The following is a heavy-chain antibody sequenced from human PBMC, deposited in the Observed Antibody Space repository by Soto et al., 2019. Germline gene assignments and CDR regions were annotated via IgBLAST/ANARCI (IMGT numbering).Heavy chain of an antibody. Sequence: QVQLVQSGAEVKKPGASVKVSCKASGYTFTGYYMHWVRQAPGQGLEWMGWINPNSGGTNYAKKFQGWVTMTRDTSFSTAYMELSRLRSDDTAVYYCARGKGKITIFGVVTTKDIYFDYWGQGTLVTVSS. J-gene: IGHJ4*02. V-gene: IGHV1-2*04. CDR1: GYTFTGYY. CDR2: INPNSGGT. CDR3: ARGKGKITIFGVVTTKDIYFDY. D-gene: IGHD3-3*01.